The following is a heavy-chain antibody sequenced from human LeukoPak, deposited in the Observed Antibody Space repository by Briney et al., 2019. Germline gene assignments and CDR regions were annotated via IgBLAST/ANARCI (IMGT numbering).Heavy chain of an antibody. D-gene: IGHD2-2*01. CDR3: AREGSIVVVPAAMSSPWYYYYYGMDV. Sequence: PGGSLRLSCAASGFTFSSYSMNWVRQAPGKGLEWVSSISSSSSYIYYADSVKGRFTISRDNAKNSLYLQMSSLRAEDTAVYYCAREGSIVVVPAAMSSPWYYYYYGMDVWGQGTTVTVSS. CDR1: GFTFSSYS. V-gene: IGHV3-21*01. J-gene: IGHJ6*02. CDR2: ISSSSSYI.